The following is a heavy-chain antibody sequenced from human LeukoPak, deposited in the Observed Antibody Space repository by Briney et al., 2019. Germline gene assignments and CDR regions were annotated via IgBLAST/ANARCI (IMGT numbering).Heavy chain of an antibody. J-gene: IGHJ5*02. CDR3: ARGIQLWLREFDP. Sequence: SETLSLTCTVSGYSISSGYYWGWIRQPPGKGLEWIGSIYHSGCTYYNPSLKSRVTISVDTSKNQFSLKLSSVTAADTAVYYCARGIQLWLREFDPWGQGTLVTVSS. CDR2: IYHSGCT. D-gene: IGHD5-18*01. CDR1: GYSISSGYY. V-gene: IGHV4-38-2*02.